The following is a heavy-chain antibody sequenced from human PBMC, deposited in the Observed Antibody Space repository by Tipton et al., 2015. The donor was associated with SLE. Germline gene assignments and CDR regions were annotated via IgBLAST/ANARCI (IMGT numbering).Heavy chain of an antibody. J-gene: IGHJ4*02. CDR3: ATHVGNALDY. D-gene: IGHD2-15*01. CDR2: ISYDASNK. Sequence: LRLSCAASGFTFSTFAMHWVRQAPGKGLEWVAVISYDASNKNYADSVKGRFTISRDNHQNTLYLQMDSLRDEDTAVYYCATHVGNALDYWGQGTLVSVSS. CDR1: GFTFSTFA. V-gene: IGHV3-30-3*01.